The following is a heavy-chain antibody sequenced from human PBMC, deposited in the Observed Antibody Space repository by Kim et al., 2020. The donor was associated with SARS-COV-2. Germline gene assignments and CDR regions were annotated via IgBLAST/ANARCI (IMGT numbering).Heavy chain of an antibody. CDR2: IKQDGSEK. CDR3: ARDRITMIVGRWYFDH. J-gene: IGHJ2*01. D-gene: IGHD3-22*01. Sequence: GGSLRLSCAASGFTFSSYWMSWVRQAPGKGLEWVANIKQDGSEKYYVDSVKGRFTISRDNAKNSLYLQMNSLRAEDTAVYYCARDRITMIVGRWYFDHCGRGTLVTVSS. CDR1: GFTFSSYW. V-gene: IGHV3-7*03.